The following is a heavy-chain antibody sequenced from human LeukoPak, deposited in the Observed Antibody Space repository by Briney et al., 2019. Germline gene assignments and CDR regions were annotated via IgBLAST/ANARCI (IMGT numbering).Heavy chain of an antibody. CDR1: GYTFTSYY. V-gene: IGHV1-2*02. CDR3: ARAGEEGDAFDI. CDR2: INPNSGGT. D-gene: IGHD7-27*01. J-gene: IGHJ3*02. Sequence: ASVKVSCKASGYTFTSYYMHWVRQAPGQGLEWMGWINPNSGGTNYAQKFQGRVTMTRDTSISTAYMELSRLRSDDTAVYYCARAGEEGDAFDIWGQGTMVTVSS.